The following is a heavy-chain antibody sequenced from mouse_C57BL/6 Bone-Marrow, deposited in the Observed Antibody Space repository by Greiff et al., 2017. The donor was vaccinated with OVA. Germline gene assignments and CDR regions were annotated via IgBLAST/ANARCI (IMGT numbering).Heavy chain of an antibody. Sequence: QVQLKESGPGLVAPSQSLSITCTVSGFSLTSYGVDWVRQPPGKGLEWLGVIWGGGSANYNSALMSSQSISKDNSKSQDVLNKNSRQSDDTAMYYCAKLLWSFLRSLLGGQGTSVTVSS. CDR2: IWGGGSA. CDR1: GFSLTSYG. V-gene: IGHV2-9*01. J-gene: IGHJ4*01. CDR3: AKLLWSFLRSLL. D-gene: IGHD1-2*01.